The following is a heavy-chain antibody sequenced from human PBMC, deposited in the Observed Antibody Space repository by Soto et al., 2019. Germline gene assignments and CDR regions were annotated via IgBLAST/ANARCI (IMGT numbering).Heavy chain of an antibody. CDR1: GGSISSDY. V-gene: IGHV4-59*01. CDR3: ASAPYGSGTKPYYFDY. CDR2: IYNSGST. Sequence: QVQLQESGPGLAKPSETLSLTCTVSGGSISSDYWSWIRQPPGKGLEWIGFIYNSGSTNYNPSLQSRVTISMDTSRNHFSLILSSVTAADTAVYYCASAPYGSGTKPYYFDYWGQGTLVTVSS. J-gene: IGHJ4*02. D-gene: IGHD3-10*01.